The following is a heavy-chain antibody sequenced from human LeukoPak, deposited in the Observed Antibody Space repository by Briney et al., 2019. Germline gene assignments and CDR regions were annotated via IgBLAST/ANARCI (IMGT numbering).Heavy chain of an antibody. CDR3: ARELYCSSTSCLVFDY. CDR1: GGSSSGYY. V-gene: IGHV4-34*01. J-gene: IGHJ4*02. D-gene: IGHD2-2*01. Sequence: SETLSLTCAVYGGSSSGYYWSWIRQPPGKGLEWIGEINHSGSTNYNPSLKSRVTISVDTSKNQFSLKLSSVTAADTAVYYCARELYCSSTSCLVFDYWGQGTLVTVSS. CDR2: INHSGST.